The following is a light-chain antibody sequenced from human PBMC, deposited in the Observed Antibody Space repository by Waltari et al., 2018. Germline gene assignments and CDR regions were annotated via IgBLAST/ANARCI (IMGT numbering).Light chain of an antibody. CDR2: DAS. J-gene: IGKJ3*01. CDR3: QQYDNLPLFT. CDR1: QDISNY. V-gene: IGKV1-33*01. Sequence: DIQMTQSPSSLSASVGDRVTITGQASQDISNYLNWYQQKPGKAPKLLIYDASNLETGVTSRFSGSGSGTAFPFTISSLQPEDIATYYCQQYDNLPLFTFGPGTKVDIK.